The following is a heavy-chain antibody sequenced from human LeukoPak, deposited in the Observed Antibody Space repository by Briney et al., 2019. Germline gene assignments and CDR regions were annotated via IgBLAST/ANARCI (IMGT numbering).Heavy chain of an antibody. CDR2: ISAYNGNT. V-gene: IGHV1-18*04. J-gene: IGHJ4*02. Sequence: ASVKVSCKASGYTFTSYGISCVRQAPGQGLEWMGWISAYNGNTNYAQKLQGRVTMTTDTSTSTAYMELRSLRSDDTAVYYCARPKQSTMVRGVITHFDYWGQGTLVTVSS. CDR3: ARPKQSTMVRGVITHFDY. D-gene: IGHD3-10*01. CDR1: GYTFTSYG.